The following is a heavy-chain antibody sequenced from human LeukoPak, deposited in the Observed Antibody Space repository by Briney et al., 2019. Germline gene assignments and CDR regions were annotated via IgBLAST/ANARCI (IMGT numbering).Heavy chain of an antibody. CDR2: ISSSGSTM. V-gene: IGHV3-48*03. CDR1: GFTFSSYE. Sequence: GGSLRLSCAASGFTFSSYEMNWVRQAPGKGLEWVSYISSSGSTMYYADSVKGRFTISRDNSKNTLYLQMNSLRAEDTAVYYCAKDLPELWFGDGGYFDYWGQGTLATVSS. D-gene: IGHD3-10*01. J-gene: IGHJ4*02. CDR3: AKDLPELWFGDGGYFDY.